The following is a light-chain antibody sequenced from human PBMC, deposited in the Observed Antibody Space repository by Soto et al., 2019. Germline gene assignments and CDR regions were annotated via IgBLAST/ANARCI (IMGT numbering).Light chain of an antibody. CDR3: QQSFGPPLT. CDR1: QNIKKY. V-gene: IGKV1-39*01. J-gene: IGKJ4*01. Sequence: DIQMTQSPASLSASVGDRVTITCRASQNIKKYLNWYQQKPGKAPNLLIYTASSLQVGFPSRFSGSGSGTDFTLTISSLQPEDFATYYCQQSFGPPLTCGGGTKVEIK. CDR2: TAS.